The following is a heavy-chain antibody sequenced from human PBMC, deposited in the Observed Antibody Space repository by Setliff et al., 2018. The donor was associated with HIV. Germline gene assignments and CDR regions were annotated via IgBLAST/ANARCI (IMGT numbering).Heavy chain of an antibody. J-gene: IGHJ6*02. CDR1: GDSISIHY. CDR3: ARGDVYCTNGVCYNQHYYPMDV. CDR2: IFYSGDT. Sequence: TSETLSLTCTVSGDSISIHYWSWIRQHPGKGLEWIGYIFYSGDTSYNPSLKSRLTLSLDMSKNQFSLKVNSVTAADTAVYYCARGDVYCTNGVCYNQHYYPMDVWGQGTTVTVSS. D-gene: IGHD2-8*01. V-gene: IGHV4-31*02.